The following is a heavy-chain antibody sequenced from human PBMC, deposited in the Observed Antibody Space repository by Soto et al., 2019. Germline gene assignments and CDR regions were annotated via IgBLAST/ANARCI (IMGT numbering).Heavy chain of an antibody. J-gene: IGHJ4*02. CDR1: GGTFSSYT. CDR3: ARDQGADVIVLIVYAFYY. CDR2: IIPILGIA. D-gene: IGHD2-8*01. Sequence: QVQLGQSGAEVKKPGSSVKVSCKASGGTFSSYTISWVRQAPGQGLEWMGRIIPILGIANYAQKFQGGVTITADKSTSTAYMELSSLRSEDTAVYYCARDQGADVIVLIVYAFYYWGQGTLVTVSS. V-gene: IGHV1-69*08.